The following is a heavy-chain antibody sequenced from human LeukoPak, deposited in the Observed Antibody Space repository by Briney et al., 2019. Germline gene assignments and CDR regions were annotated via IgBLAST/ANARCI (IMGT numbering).Heavy chain of an antibody. V-gene: IGHV3-30*02. CDR1: GFTFSSYG. CDR3: AKGVDRLVIYDAFDI. Sequence: GGSLRLSCAASGFTFSSYGMHWVRQAPGKGLEWVAFIRYDGSNKYYADSVKGRFTISRDNSKNTLYLQMNSLRAEDTAVYYCAKGVDRLVIYDAFDIWGQGTMVTVSS. D-gene: IGHD3-9*01. CDR2: IRYDGSNK. J-gene: IGHJ3*02.